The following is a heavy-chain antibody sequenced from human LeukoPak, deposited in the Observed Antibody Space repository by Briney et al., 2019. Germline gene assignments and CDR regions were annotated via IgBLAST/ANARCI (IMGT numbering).Heavy chain of an antibody. Sequence: GGSLRLSCAASGFTFSSYAMNWVRQAPGKGLEWVSAISGSGGSTYYADSVKGRFTISRDNSKNTLYLQMNSLRAEDTAVYYCAKDSGGTYYYDSSGYSWFDPWGQGTLVTVSS. V-gene: IGHV3-23*01. D-gene: IGHD3-22*01. CDR3: AKDSGGTYYYDSSGYSWFDP. J-gene: IGHJ5*02. CDR2: ISGSGGST. CDR1: GFTFSSYA.